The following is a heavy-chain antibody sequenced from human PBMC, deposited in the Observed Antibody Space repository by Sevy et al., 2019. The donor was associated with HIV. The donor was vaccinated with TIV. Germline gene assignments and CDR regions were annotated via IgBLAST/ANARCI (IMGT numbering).Heavy chain of an antibody. Sequence: SETLSLTCTVSGGSISSYYWSWIRQPAGKGLEWIGRIYTSGSTNYNPSLKSRVTMSVDTSKNQFSLKLSSVTAADTAVYYCASEPDYYYDSTLYYFDYWGQRTLVTVSS. CDR2: IYTSGST. CDR1: GGSISSYY. D-gene: IGHD3-22*01. J-gene: IGHJ4*02. V-gene: IGHV4-4*07. CDR3: ASEPDYYYDSTLYYFDY.